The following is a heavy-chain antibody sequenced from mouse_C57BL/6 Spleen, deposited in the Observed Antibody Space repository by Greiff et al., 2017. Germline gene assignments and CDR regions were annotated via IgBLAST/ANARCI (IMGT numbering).Heavy chain of an antibody. V-gene: IGHV1-50*01. Sequence: QVQLKQPGAELVKPGASVKLSCKASGYTFTSYWMQWVKQRPGQGLEWIGEIDPSDSYTNYNQKFKGKATLTVDTSSSTAYMQLSSLTSEDSAVYYCARRRSNYVPYAMDYWGQGTSVTVSS. CDR2: IDPSDSYT. CDR3: ARRRSNYVPYAMDY. CDR1: GYTFTSYW. D-gene: IGHD2-5*01. J-gene: IGHJ4*01.